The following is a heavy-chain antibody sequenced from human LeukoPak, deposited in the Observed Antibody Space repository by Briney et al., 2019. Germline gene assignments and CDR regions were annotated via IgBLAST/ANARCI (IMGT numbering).Heavy chain of an antibody. CDR1: GGSISSYY. CDR3: ARRVGYYYDSSGYYRY. V-gene: IGHV4-59*08. D-gene: IGHD3-22*01. CDR2: IYYSGST. J-gene: IGHJ4*02. Sequence: PSETLSLTCTVSGGSISSYYWSWIRQPPGKGLEWIGYIYYSGSTNYNPSLKSRVTISVDTSKNQFSLKLSSVTAADTAVYYCARRVGYYYDSSGYYRYWGQGTLVTVSS.